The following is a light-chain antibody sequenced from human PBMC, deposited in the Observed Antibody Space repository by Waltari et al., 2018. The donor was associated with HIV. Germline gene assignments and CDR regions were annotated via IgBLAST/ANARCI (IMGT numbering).Light chain of an antibody. J-gene: IGLJ1*01. CDR3: SSYISTTTL. V-gene: IGLV2-14*01. Sequence: QSAPTQPASVSGSPGQSIPISCTGPSRDIGHYKYVSWYQQSPGKAPKHMIYEVSNRPSGVSNRFSGSKSGNTASLTISGLQAEDEADYYCSSYISTTTLFGTGTKVTVL. CDR1: SRDIGHYKY. CDR2: EVS.